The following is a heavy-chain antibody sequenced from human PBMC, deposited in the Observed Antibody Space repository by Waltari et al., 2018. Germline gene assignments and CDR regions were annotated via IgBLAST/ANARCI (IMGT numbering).Heavy chain of an antibody. CDR2: IYYSGST. CDR1: GGSISSYY. D-gene: IGHD3-22*01. CDR3: AREMGEQYYDSSDYYMDV. Sequence: QVQLQESGPGLVKPSETLSLTCTVSGGSISSYYWSWIRQPPGKGLEWIGYIYYSGSTNYNPSLKGRVTISVDTSKNQFSLKLSSVTAADTAVYYCAREMGEQYYDSSDYYMDVWGKGTTVTVSS. J-gene: IGHJ6*03. V-gene: IGHV4-59*01.